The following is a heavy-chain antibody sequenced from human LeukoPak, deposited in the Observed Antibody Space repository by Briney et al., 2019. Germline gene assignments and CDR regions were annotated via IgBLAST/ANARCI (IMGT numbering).Heavy chain of an antibody. J-gene: IGHJ4*02. CDR2: ISWNSGSI. CDR3: AKDSIHSVYDHFDY. V-gene: IGHV3-9*01. CDR1: GFTFDDYA. D-gene: IGHD5/OR15-5a*01. Sequence: PGRSLRLSWAASGFTFDDYAMHWVRQAPGKGLEWVSGISWNSGSIGYADSVKGRFTISRDNAKNSLYLQMNSLRVEDTALYYCAKDSIHSVYDHFDYWGQGTLVTVPS.